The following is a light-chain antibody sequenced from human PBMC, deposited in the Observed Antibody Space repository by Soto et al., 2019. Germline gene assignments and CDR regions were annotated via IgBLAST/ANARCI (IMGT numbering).Light chain of an antibody. V-gene: IGKV3-20*01. CDR3: QQFATSPFT. J-gene: IGKJ3*01. CDR2: GAS. Sequence: EIVLTQSPGTLSLSPGERATLSCRASQSVASSFLAWYQQKPGQAPRLLIYGASSRATGIPDRFSGSGSGTDVTLTITRLEPEDFAVYYCQQFATSPFTFGPGTTVDVK. CDR1: QSVASSF.